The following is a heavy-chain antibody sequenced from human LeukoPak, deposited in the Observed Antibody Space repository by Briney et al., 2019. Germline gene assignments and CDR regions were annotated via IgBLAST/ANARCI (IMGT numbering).Heavy chain of an antibody. Sequence: QSGGSLRLSCAASGFTFSSYGMSWVRQAPGKGLEWVSGISGSGGNTYYADSVKGRFTISRDNSKNTLYLQMNSLRAEDTAVYYCAKDPERWLQLRLGFSDWGQGTLVTVSS. D-gene: IGHD5-24*01. J-gene: IGHJ4*02. V-gene: IGHV3-23*01. CDR2: ISGSGGNT. CDR1: GFTFSSYG. CDR3: AKDPERWLQLRLGFSD.